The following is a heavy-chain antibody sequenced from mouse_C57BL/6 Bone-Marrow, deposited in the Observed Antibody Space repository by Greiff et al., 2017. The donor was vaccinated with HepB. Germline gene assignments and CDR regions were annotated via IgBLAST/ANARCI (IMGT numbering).Heavy chain of an antibody. D-gene: IGHD4-1*01. V-gene: IGHV5-6*02. Sequence: DVKLVESGGDLVKPGGSLKLSCAASGFTFSSYGMSWVRQTPDKRLEWVATISSGGSYTYYPDSVKGRFTISRDNAKNTLYLQMSSLKSEDTAMYYCARAWAYAMDYWGQGTSVTVSS. CDR3: ARAWAYAMDY. CDR2: ISSGGSYT. J-gene: IGHJ4*01. CDR1: GFTFSSYG.